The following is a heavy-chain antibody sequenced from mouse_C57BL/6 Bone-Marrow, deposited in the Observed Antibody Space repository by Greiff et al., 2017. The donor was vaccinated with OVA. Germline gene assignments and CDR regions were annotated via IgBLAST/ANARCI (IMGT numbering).Heavy chain of an antibody. CDR3: ARRFAY. CDR2: ISNDGSN. V-gene: IGHV3-6*01. CDR1: GYSITSGYY. Sequence: EVKVEEPGPGLVKPSQSLSLTCSVTGYSITSGYYWNWNRQVPGNQLEWVGYISNDGSNNYNPSLQNRTSITRDTSKNQFFLKLNSVTTEDTATYYCARRFAYWGQGTTLTVSA. J-gene: IGHJ2*01.